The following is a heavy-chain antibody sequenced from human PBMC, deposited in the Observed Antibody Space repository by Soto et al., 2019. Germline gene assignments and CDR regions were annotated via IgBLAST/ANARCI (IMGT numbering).Heavy chain of an antibody. CDR3: ARTYVTDVVVVPASKHYMDV. CDR2: ISYSGST. D-gene: IGHD2-2*01. J-gene: IGHJ6*03. CDR1: GGSISSSSSS. Sequence: SETLSLTCTVSGGSISSSSSSWGWIRQPPGKGLEWLGIISYSGSTYYSPSLKSRVTISVDASKNLFSLKLSSVTAADTAVYYCARTYVTDVVVVPASKHYMDVWGKGTTVTVSS. V-gene: IGHV4-39*01.